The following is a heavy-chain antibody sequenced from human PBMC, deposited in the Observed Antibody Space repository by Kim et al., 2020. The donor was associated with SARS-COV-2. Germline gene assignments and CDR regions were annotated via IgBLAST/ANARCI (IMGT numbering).Heavy chain of an antibody. D-gene: IGHD3-10*01. CDR1: GFTFSSYA. V-gene: IGHV3-64D*09. CDR3: VKDLGPRRFGEGYFHH. J-gene: IGHJ1*01. Sequence: GGSLRLSCSASGFTFSSYAMHWVRQAPGKGLEYVSAISGNGGSTYYADSVKGRFTISRDNSKNTLYLQMSSLRAEDTAVYYCVKDLGPRRFGEGYFHHWGQGTLVTVSS. CDR2: ISGNGGST.